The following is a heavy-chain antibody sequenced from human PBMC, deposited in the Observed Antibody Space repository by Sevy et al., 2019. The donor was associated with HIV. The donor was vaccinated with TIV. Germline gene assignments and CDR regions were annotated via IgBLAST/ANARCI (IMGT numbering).Heavy chain of an antibody. V-gene: IGHV3-30*18. CDR3: AKIGSFGELPHYYYGMDV. CDR1: GFTFRSYG. Sequence: GGSLRLSCAASGFTFRSYGMHWVRRAPGKGLDWVAVRSYDGSGEAYTGSVKGRFTISRDNSKNTLYLQMNSLRPEDTAVYYCAKIGSFGELPHYYYGMDVWGQGTTVTVSS. CDR2: RSYDGSGE. D-gene: IGHD3-10*01. J-gene: IGHJ6*02.